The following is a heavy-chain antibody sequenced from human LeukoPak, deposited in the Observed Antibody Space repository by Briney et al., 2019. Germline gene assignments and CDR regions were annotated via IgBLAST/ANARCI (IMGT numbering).Heavy chain of an antibody. CDR3: AKRIVATIRGYYFDY. D-gene: IGHD5-12*01. CDR1: GFTFSSYA. V-gene: IGHV3-23*01. J-gene: IGHJ4*02. CDR2: ISGSGGST. Sequence: PGGSLRLSCAASGFTFSSYAMSWVRQAPGKGLEWVSAISGSGGSTYYADSVKGRFTISRDNSKNTLHLQMNSLRAEDTAVYYCAKRIVATIRGYYFDYWGQGTLVTVSS.